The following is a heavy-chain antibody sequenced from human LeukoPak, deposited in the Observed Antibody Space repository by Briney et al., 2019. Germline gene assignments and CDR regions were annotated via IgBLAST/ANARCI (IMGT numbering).Heavy chain of an antibody. Sequence: GTSLRLSCAASGFTFSHYAMHWVRQAPGKGLEWVSFISYDGSNEYYADSVKGRFTISRDNSKNTLYLQMNNLGAEDTAVYHCARGRYYGMDVWGQGTTVTVSS. V-gene: IGHV3-30-3*01. CDR3: ARGRYYGMDV. J-gene: IGHJ6*02. CDR2: ISYDGSNE. CDR1: GFTFSHYA.